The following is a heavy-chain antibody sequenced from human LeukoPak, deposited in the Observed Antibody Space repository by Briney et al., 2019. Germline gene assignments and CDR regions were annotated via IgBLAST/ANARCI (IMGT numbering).Heavy chain of an antibody. CDR1: GFTFSDYY. CDR3: ARDQVAWGSGWYLIDY. V-gene: IGHV3-11*04. CDR2: ISSSGSTI. Sequence: TGGSLRLSCAASGFTFSDYYMSWIRQAPGKGLEWVSYISSSGSTIDYADSVKGRFTISRDNAKNSLYLQMNSLRAEDTAVYYCARDQVAWGSGWYLIDYWGQGTLVTVSS. D-gene: IGHD6-19*01. J-gene: IGHJ4*02.